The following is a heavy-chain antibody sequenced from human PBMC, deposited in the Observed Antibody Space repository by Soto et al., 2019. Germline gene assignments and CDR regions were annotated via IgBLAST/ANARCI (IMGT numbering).Heavy chain of an antibody. J-gene: IGHJ4*02. D-gene: IGHD3-22*01. CDR1: GYTFTSYG. CDR2: IVACSENT. Sequence: ASVKVSCKASGYTFTSYGISWVRQAPGQGLEWMGWIVACSENTNYAQKLQERVTITRDMSTSTAYMELRSLRSEDTAVYYCAADPGYYYDTSGYYSPLHWGQGTLVTVSS. CDR3: AADPGYYYDTSGYYSPLH. V-gene: IGHV1-18*01.